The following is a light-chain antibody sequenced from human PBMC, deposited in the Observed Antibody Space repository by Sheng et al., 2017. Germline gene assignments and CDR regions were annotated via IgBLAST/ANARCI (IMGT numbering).Light chain of an antibody. CDR1: RGIRDD. J-gene: IGKJ1*01. CDR2: TAS. Sequence: AIQMTQSPSSLSASVGDRVTITCRASRGIRDDLGWYQQKPGRAPKLLIYTASTLHTGVPSRFSGNGSGTDFTLTISSLQPEDFATYFCLQDYNFYTFGQGTKVEIK. V-gene: IGKV1-6*01. CDR3: LQDYNFYT.